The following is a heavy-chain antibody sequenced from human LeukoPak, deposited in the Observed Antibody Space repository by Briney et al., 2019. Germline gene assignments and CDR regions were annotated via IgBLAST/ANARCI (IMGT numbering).Heavy chain of an antibody. CDR2: FDPEDGET. V-gene: IGHV1-24*01. CDR3: ATGDILTGTYPLDY. Sequence: AASVKVSCKVSGYTLTELSMHWVRQAPGKGLEWMGGFDPEDGETIYAQKFQGRVTMTEDTSTDTAYMELSSLRSEDTAVYYCATGDILTGTYPLDYWGQGTLVTVSS. D-gene: IGHD3-9*01. J-gene: IGHJ4*02. CDR1: GYTLTELS.